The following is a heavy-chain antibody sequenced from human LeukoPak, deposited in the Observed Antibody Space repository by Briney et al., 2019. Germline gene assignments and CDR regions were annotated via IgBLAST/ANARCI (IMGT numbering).Heavy chain of an antibody. Sequence: GGSLRLSCAASGFTFSSYGMNWVRQAPGKGLEWVSYISSSSSTIYYADSVKGRFTISRDNAKNSLYLQMNSLRAEDTAAYYCATHCSSSSCPWGQGTLVTVAS. V-gene: IGHV3-48*01. D-gene: IGHD2-15*01. CDR3: ATHCSSSSCP. CDR1: GFTFSSYG. CDR2: ISSSSSTI. J-gene: IGHJ5*02.